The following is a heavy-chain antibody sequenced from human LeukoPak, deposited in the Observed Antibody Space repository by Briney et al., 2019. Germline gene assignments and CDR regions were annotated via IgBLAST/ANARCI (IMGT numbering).Heavy chain of an antibody. V-gene: IGHV3-30*03. Sequence: GRSLRLSCAASGFSFSRYGMHWVRQAPGKGLEWVSFISYDGTNEDYADSVKGRFTISRDNSKNTLYLQMNSLRAEDTAVYYCASFSSGWYYFDYWGQGTLVTVSS. D-gene: IGHD6-19*01. CDR2: ISYDGTNE. J-gene: IGHJ4*02. CDR3: ASFSSGWYYFDY. CDR1: GFSFSRYG.